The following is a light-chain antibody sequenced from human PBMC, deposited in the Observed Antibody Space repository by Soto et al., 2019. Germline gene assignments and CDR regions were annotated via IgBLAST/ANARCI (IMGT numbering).Light chain of an antibody. CDR3: AAWDDILNGDV. V-gene: IGLV1-44*01. Sequence: QSVLTQPPLASGTPGQRVTISCSGSSSNIESNTVTWYQQLPGTAPKLVIYSNYDRPSGVPDRFSGSTSGTSASLVIRGLQSEDEADYYCAAWDDILNGDVFGGGTKLTVL. CDR1: SSNIESNT. CDR2: SNY. J-gene: IGLJ1*01.